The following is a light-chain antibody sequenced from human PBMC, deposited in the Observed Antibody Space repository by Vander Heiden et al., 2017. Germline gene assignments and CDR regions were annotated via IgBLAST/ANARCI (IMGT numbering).Light chain of an antibody. Sequence: DIVMIQSPESLTVSLGERATINCRSSQSILYSSNNKNYLAWFQQKPGQPPKLLIYWASTRESGVPDRFSGSGSETDFTLTISSLQAEDVATYFCQQYLSVPVTFGRGTRLEI. CDR2: WAS. V-gene: IGKV4-1*01. CDR1: QSILYSSNNKNY. J-gene: IGKJ5*01. CDR3: QQYLSVPVT.